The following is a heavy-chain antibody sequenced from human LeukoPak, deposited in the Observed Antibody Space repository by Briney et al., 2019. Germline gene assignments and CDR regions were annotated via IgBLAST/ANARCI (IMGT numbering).Heavy chain of an antibody. D-gene: IGHD2-15*01. Sequence: SETLSLTCTVSGGYISTYYWSWIRQPPGKGLEWIGYIYSSGSTNCNPSLKSRVTISVDTSKNQLSLKLSSVTAADTAVYYCARVGGSRYYYGMDVWGQGTPVTVSS. CDR1: GGYISTYY. CDR2: IYSSGST. J-gene: IGHJ6*02. CDR3: ARVGGSRYYYGMDV. V-gene: IGHV4-59*01.